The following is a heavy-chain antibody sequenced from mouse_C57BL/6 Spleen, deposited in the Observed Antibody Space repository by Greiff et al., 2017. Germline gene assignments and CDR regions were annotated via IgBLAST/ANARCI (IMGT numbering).Heavy chain of an antibody. CDR1: GYSITSGYY. V-gene: IGHV3-6*01. Sequence: DVQLVESGPGLVKPSQSLSLTCSVTGYSITSGYYWNWIRQFPGNKLEWMGYISYDGSNNYNPSLKNRISITRDTSKNQFFLKLNSVTTEDTATYYCARGYYDYDWFAYWGQGTLVTVSA. J-gene: IGHJ3*01. CDR2: ISYDGSN. D-gene: IGHD2-4*01. CDR3: ARGYYDYDWFAY.